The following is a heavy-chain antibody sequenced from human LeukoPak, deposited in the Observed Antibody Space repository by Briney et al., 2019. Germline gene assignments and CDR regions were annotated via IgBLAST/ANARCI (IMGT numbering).Heavy chain of an antibody. CDR1: GFTFSSYA. V-gene: IGHV3-23*01. J-gene: IGHJ4*02. CDR3: AKIVETAPGLFDS. D-gene: IGHD6-13*01. CDR2: ISGSGGST. Sequence: PGGSLRLSCAASGFTFSSYAMTWVRQAPGKGLEWVSGISGSGGSTYYADSVKGRFTISRDNSKNTLYLQMNSLGAEDTALYYCAKIVETAPGLFDSWGQGTLVTVS.